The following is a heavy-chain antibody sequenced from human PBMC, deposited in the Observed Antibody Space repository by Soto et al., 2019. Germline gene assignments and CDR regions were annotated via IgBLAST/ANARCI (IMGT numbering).Heavy chain of an antibody. CDR1: GYTFTSYY. CDR3: ARGSQGGFDWLLFIDY. D-gene: IGHD3-9*01. CDR2: INPSGGST. V-gene: IGHV1-46*01. J-gene: IGHJ4*02. Sequence: ASVKVSCKASGYTFTSYYMHWVRQAPGQGLEWMGIINPSGGSTSYAQKFQGRVTMTRDTSTSTVYMELSSLRSEDTAVYYCARGSQGGFDWLLFIDYWGQGTPVTVSS.